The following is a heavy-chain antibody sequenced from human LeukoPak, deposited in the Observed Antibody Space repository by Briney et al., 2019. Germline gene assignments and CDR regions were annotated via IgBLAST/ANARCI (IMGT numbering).Heavy chain of an antibody. J-gene: IGHJ5*02. CDR2: IVVGSNNT. Sequence: SVKVSCKASGFPLSSSAVQWVRQAGGQRLEWIGWIVVGSNNTNYAQKFQERVTITRDMSTSTAYMELSSLRSEDTAVYYCAAPYSTRWFDLWGRGTLATVSS. V-gene: IGHV1-58*01. CDR1: GFPLSSSA. CDR3: AAPYSTRWFDL. D-gene: IGHD6-13*01.